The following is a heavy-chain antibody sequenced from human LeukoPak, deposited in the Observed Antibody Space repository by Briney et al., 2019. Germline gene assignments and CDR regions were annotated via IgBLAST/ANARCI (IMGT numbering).Heavy chain of an antibody. Sequence: GSLRLSCAASGFTFSNAWMSWIRQPPGKGLEWIGYIYYSGSTNYNPSLKSRVTISVDTSKNQFSLKLSSVTAADTAVYYCARDHPYCGGDCYSADAFDIWGQGTMVTVSS. CDR1: GFTFSNAW. V-gene: IGHV4-59*01. CDR2: IYYSGST. CDR3: ARDHPYCGGDCYSADAFDI. J-gene: IGHJ3*02. D-gene: IGHD2-21*02.